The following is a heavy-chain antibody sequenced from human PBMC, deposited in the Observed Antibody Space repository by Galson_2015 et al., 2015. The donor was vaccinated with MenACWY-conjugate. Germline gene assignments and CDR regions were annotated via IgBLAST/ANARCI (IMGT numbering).Heavy chain of an antibody. J-gene: IGHJ4*02. Sequence: SLRLSCAASGFTFSSYSMNWVRQAPGKGLEWVSSISSSSSYIYYADSVKGRFTISRDNAKNSLYLQMNSLRAEDTAVYYCARGPYSSGLELDYWGQGTLVTVSS. CDR2: ISSSSSYI. CDR3: ARGPYSSGLELDY. CDR1: GFTFSSYS. V-gene: IGHV3-21*01. D-gene: IGHD6-19*01.